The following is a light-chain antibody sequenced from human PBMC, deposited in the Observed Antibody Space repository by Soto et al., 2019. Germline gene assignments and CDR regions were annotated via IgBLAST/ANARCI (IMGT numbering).Light chain of an antibody. CDR1: QSVDTTF. V-gene: IGKV3-20*01. CDR3: QQYMSSVT. J-gene: IGKJ1*01. CDR2: GAS. Sequence: EIVLTQSPGSLSLSPGQRATLSCRASQSVDTTFFAWYQKKPGQAPRLLIYGASKRTTGIPDRVSGSGSGKDFSLIISRLEPEDFAVYYCQQYMSSVTFGQGTKVDIK.